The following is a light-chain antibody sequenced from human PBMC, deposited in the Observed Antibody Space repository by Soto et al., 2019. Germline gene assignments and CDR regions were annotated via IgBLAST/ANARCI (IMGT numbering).Light chain of an antibody. J-gene: IGKJ1*01. V-gene: IGKV3-15*01. CDR2: DAS. CDR1: QSVSSN. CDR3: LHYNKWPRWT. Sequence: EIMMTQSPAILSVSAFERATLAFMFSQSVSSNLAWYQQKPGQAPRLLIYDASSRATGIPARFSGSGSGTEFTLTISSLQSEDFAVYYCLHYNKWPRWTFGQGTKVDIK.